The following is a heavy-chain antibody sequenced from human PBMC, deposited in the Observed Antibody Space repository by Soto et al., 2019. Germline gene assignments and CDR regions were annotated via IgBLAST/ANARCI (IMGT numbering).Heavy chain of an antibody. CDR1: GGSISSYY. V-gene: IGHV4-4*07. CDR3: ARTFDNWNYNWFDP. CDR2: IYTSGST. D-gene: IGHD1-7*01. J-gene: IGHJ5*02. Sequence: SETLSLTCTVSGGSISSYYWSWIRQPAGKGLEWIGRIYTSGSTNYNPSLKSRVTMSVDTSKNQFSLKLSSVTAADTAVYYCARTFDNWNYNWFDPWGQGTLVTVSS.